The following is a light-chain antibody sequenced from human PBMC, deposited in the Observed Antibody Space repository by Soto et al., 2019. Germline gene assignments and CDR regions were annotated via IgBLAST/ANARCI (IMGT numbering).Light chain of an antibody. CDR2: EVN. Sequence: NFMLTQPHSVSESPGKTITISCTRSSGSIASNYVQWYQQRPGSAPTTVIYEVNQRPSGVPDRFSGSIDSSSNYASLTISGLKTEDEADYYCQSYDTIVVFGGGTKVTVL. CDR1: SGSIASNY. CDR3: QSYDTIVV. J-gene: IGLJ2*01. V-gene: IGLV6-57*04.